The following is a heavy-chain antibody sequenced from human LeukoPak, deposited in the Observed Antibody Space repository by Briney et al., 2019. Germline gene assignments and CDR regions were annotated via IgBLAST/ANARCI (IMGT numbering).Heavy chain of an antibody. CDR2: ISYDGSNK. CDR1: GFTFSSYG. D-gene: IGHD3-16*01. V-gene: IGHV3-30*18. J-gene: IGHJ4*02. CDR3: AKDGIMITFGGVRYFDY. Sequence: GGSLRLSCAASGFTFSSYGMHWVRQAPGKGLEWGAVISYDGSNKYYADSVKGRFTISRDNSKNTLYLQMNSLRAEDTAVYYCAKDGIMITFGGVRYFDYWGQGTLVTVSS.